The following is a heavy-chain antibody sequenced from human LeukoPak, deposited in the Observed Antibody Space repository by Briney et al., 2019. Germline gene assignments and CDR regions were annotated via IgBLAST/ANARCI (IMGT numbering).Heavy chain of an antibody. J-gene: IGHJ3*02. CDR2: IYHSGST. Sequence: SGTLSLTCAVSGGSISSSNWWGWVRQPPGKGLEWIGEIYHSGSTNYNPSLKSRVTISVDTSKNQFSLKLSSVTAADTAVYYCARVPLTDYYYYDSSGYYAGYAFDIWGQGTMVTVSS. CDR3: ARVPLTDYYYYDSSGYYAGYAFDI. D-gene: IGHD3-22*01. V-gene: IGHV4-4*02. CDR1: GGSISSSNW.